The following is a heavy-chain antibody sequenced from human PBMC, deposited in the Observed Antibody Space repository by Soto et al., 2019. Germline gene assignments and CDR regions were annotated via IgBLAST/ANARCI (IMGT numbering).Heavy chain of an antibody. Sequence: GGSLRLSCAASGFTFSSYAMHWVRQAPGKGLEWVAVISYDGSNKYYADSVKGRFTISRDNSKNTLYLQMNSLRAEDTAVYYCASRSSGWYALPYYYYGMDVWGQGTTVTVSS. J-gene: IGHJ6*02. CDR1: GFTFSSYA. V-gene: IGHV3-30-3*01. CDR3: ASRSSGWYALPYYYYGMDV. D-gene: IGHD6-19*01. CDR2: ISYDGSNK.